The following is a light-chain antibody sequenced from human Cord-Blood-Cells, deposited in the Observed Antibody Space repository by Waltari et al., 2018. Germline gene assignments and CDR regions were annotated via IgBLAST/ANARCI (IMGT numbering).Light chain of an antibody. V-gene: IGLV2-23*01. CDR2: EGS. CDR3: CSYVGSRV. J-gene: IGLJ3*02. Sequence: QSALTQPASVSGSPGQSITISCTGTSSDVGSYNLVSWYQQPPGKAPKLMIYEGSKRPSGVSNRFSGSKSGNTASLTISGLQAEDEADYYCCSYVGSRVFGGGTKLTVL. CDR1: SSDVGSYNL.